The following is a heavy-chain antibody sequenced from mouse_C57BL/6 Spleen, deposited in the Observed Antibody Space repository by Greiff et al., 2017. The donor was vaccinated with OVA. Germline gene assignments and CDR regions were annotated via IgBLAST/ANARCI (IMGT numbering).Heavy chain of an antibody. CDR3: ARSTGTDY. Sequence: DVKLVESGGGLVNPGGSLKLSCAASGFTFSDYGMHWVRQAPEKGLEWVAYISSGSSTIYYADTVKGRFTISRDNAKNTLFLQMTILRSEDTAMYYCARSTGTDYWGQGTTLTVSS. CDR1: GFTFSDYG. D-gene: IGHD4-1*01. CDR2: ISSGSSTI. J-gene: IGHJ2*01. V-gene: IGHV5-17*01.